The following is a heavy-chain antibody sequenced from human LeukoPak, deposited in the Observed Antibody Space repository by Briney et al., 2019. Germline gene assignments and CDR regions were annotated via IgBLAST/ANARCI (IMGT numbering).Heavy chain of an antibody. CDR2: ISGDGGST. Sequence: GGSLRLSCAASGFTFDDYAMHWVRQAPGKGLEWVSLISGDGGSTYYADSVKGRFTISRDNSKNSLYLQMNSLKTEDTALYYCAKDKGFGGFTDAFDIWGQGTMVTVSS. J-gene: IGHJ3*02. D-gene: IGHD3-10*01. CDR1: GFTFDDYA. V-gene: IGHV3-43*02. CDR3: AKDKGFGGFTDAFDI.